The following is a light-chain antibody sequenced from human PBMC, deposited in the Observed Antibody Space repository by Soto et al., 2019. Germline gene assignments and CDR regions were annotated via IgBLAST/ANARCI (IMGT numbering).Light chain of an antibody. CDR1: KSVRSNS. CDR3: QQYCTSPLT. CDR2: GAS. J-gene: IGKJ4*01. Sequence: EIVLTQSPRTLSLSPGESATLSCTASKSVRSNSLAWNQQKPGQAPRLLMFGASGRATGTPPRLSGRGSGTDYTLTISRLEPEDFAVYYCQQYCTSPLTFGGGTKVDI. V-gene: IGKV3-20*01.